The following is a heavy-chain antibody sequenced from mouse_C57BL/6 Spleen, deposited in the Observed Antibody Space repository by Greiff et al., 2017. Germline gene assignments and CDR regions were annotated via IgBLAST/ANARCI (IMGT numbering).Heavy chain of an antibody. D-gene: IGHD2-2*01. V-gene: IGHV5-17*01. CDR2: ISSGSSTI. Sequence: EVQRVESGGGLVKPGGSLKLSCAASGFTFSDYGMHWVRPAPETGLEWVAYISSGSSTIYYADTVKGRFTISRDNAKNTLFLQMPSLRSEDTAMYYCARCFYYGYDGYAMDYWGQGTSVTVSS. CDR1: GFTFSDYG. CDR3: ARCFYYGYDGYAMDY. J-gene: IGHJ4*01.